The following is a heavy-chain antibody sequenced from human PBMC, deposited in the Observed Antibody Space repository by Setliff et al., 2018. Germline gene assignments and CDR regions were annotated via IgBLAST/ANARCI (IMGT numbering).Heavy chain of an antibody. CDR1: GFTSSMYG. V-gene: IGHV3-7*03. CDR2: IMQDGGAQ. D-gene: IGHD2-15*01. J-gene: IGHJ4*02. CDR3: VKDRVPDGVWDFDF. Sequence: GGSLRLSCAASGFTSSMYGVHWVRQAPGKGLEWVANIMQDGGAQYYLDSVKGRFTVSRDNSNNTLYLQMNSLRAEDTALYYCVKDRVPDGVWDFDFWGQGTLVTISS.